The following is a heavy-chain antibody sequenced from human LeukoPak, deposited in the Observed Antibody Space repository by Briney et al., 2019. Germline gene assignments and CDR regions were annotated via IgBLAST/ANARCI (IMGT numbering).Heavy chain of an antibody. CDR2: INPNSGVT. J-gene: IGHJ3*02. CDR3: AKDRPWLVLDDAFDI. V-gene: IGHV1-2*06. D-gene: IGHD6-19*01. CDR1: GYTLTGYY. Sequence: GASVKVSCKASGYTLTGYYLNWVRQVPGQGLELMGRINPNSGVTNYAQKLQGRVTMTRDTSIRTAYMELRRLRSDDTAVYYCAKDRPWLVLDDAFDIWGQGTMVTVSS.